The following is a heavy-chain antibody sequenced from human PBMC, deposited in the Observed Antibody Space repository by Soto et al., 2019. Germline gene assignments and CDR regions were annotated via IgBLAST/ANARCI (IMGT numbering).Heavy chain of an antibody. D-gene: IGHD3-22*01. Sequence: GGSLRLSCAASGFTFSSYAMHWVRQAPGKGLEWVAVISYDGSNKYYADSVKGRFTISRDNSKNTLYLQMNSLRAEDTAVYYCARGPITMISFDIWGQGTMVIVSS. CDR1: GFTFSSYA. CDR3: ARGPITMISFDI. J-gene: IGHJ3*02. V-gene: IGHV3-30-3*01. CDR2: ISYDGSNK.